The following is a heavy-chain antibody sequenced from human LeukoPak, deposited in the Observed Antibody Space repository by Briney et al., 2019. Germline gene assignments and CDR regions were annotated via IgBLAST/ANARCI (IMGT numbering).Heavy chain of an antibody. J-gene: IGHJ4*02. CDR2: IYTSGSS. CDR1: GGSISSGSYD. D-gene: IGHD3-10*01. V-gene: IGHV4-61*09. CDR3: TKGRGI. Sequence: SETLSLTCTVSGGSISSGSYDWYWIRQLAGKGLEWIGHIYTSGSSNCSPSLKSRVTISVDTSKNQFSLKLTSVTAADTAVYYCTKGRGIWGQGTLVTVSS.